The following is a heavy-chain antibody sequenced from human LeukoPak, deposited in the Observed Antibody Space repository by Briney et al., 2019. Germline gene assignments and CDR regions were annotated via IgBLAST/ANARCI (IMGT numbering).Heavy chain of an antibody. CDR3: AKMGAVAGKEDFDY. CDR2: ISSSSSTI. J-gene: IGHJ4*02. Sequence: GGSLRLSCAASGFTFSSYSMNCVRQAPGKGLEWVSYISSSSSTIYYADSVKGRFTISRDNAKNSLYLQMNSLRAEDTAVYYCAKMGAVAGKEDFDYWGQGTLVTVSS. V-gene: IGHV3-48*01. CDR1: GFTFSSYS. D-gene: IGHD6-19*01.